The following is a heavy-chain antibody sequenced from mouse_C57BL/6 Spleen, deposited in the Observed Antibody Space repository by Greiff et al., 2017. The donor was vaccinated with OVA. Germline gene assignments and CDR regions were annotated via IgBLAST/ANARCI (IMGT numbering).Heavy chain of an antibody. J-gene: IGHJ4*01. V-gene: IGHV3-6*01. D-gene: IGHD4-1*01. Sequence: EVKLQESGPGLVKPSQSLSLTCSVTGYSITSGYYWNWIRQFPGNKLEWMGYISYDGSNNYNPSLKNRISITRDTSKNQFFLKLNSVTTEDTATYYCAREPLTGYYAMDYWGQGTSVTVSS. CDR2: ISYDGSN. CDR1: GYSITSGYY. CDR3: AREPLTGYYAMDY.